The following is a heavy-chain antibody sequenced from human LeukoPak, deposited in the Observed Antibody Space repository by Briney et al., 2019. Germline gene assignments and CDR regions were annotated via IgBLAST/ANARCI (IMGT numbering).Heavy chain of an antibody. J-gene: IGHJ4*02. V-gene: IGHV3-48*03. CDR1: GFTFDDYA. CDR3: ARGDFDWFPGSTPDY. D-gene: IGHD3-9*01. Sequence: PGGSLRLSCAASGFTFDDYAMHWVRQAPGKGLEWISYISSDSLTIYYADYVKGRFTTSRDNAENSLFLQMYSLRADDTGVYYCARGDFDWFPGSTPDYWGQGALVTVSS. CDR2: ISSDSLTI.